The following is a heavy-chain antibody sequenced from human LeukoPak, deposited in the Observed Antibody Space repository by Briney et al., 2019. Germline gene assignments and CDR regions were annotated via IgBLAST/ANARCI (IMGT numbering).Heavy chain of an antibody. Sequence: SVKVSCKASGGTFSSYAISRVRQAPGQGLEWMGRIIPIFGTANYAQKFQGRVTITTDESTSTAYMELSSLRSEDTAVYYCARITGTTFILNYWGQGTLVTVSS. CDR1: GGTFSSYA. J-gene: IGHJ4*02. CDR2: IIPIFGTA. D-gene: IGHD1-7*01. CDR3: ARITGTTFILNY. V-gene: IGHV1-69*05.